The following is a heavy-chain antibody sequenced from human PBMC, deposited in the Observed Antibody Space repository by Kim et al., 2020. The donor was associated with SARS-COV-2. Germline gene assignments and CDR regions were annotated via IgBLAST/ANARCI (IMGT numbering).Heavy chain of an antibody. CDR2: INAGHGNI. D-gene: IGHD2-2*01. CDR3: ARDDTYQLLSNYYYTGMDV. J-gene: IGHJ6*02. V-gene: IGHV1-3*01. CDR1: GYTFTNYA. Sequence: ASVKVSCKASGYTFTNYAMHWVRQAPGQSLEWMGWINAGHGNIKYSQKFHGRVTITRDTSASTAYMELSSLISEDTAVYYCARDDTYQLLSNYYYTGMDVWGQGTTFTVTS.